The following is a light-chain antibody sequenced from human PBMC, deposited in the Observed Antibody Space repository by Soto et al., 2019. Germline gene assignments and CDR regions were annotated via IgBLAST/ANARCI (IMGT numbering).Light chain of an antibody. CDR3: AAWDDGLKVNYV. CDR1: SSNIGSNT. J-gene: IGLJ1*01. V-gene: IGLV1-44*01. CDR2: SNN. Sequence: QSVLTQPPSASGTPGQRVTISCSGSSSNIGSNTVNWYQQLPGTAPKLLIYSNNQRPSGVTDRFSGSKSGTSASLAISGLQSEDEADYYWAAWDDGLKVNYVFGTGTKLTVL.